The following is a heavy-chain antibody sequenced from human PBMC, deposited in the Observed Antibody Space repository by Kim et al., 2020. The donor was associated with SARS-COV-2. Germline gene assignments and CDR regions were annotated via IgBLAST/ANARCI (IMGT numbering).Heavy chain of an antibody. J-gene: IGHJ4*02. Sequence: SKWNNDYAGFLKSRITISPDTSKNQFSLHLNSVTPEDTAVYYCARGKFFDHWGQGTLVTVSS. CDR2: SKWNN. V-gene: IGHV6-1*01. CDR3: ARGKFFDH.